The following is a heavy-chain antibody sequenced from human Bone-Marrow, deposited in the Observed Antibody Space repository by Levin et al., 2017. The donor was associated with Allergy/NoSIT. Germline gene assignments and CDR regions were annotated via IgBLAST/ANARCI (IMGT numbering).Heavy chain of an antibody. Sequence: GESLKISCAASGFTFSSYAMSWVRQAPGKGLEWVSAISGSGGSTYYADSVKGRFTISRDNSKNTLYLQMNSLRAEDTAVYYCAKDLGESSTSCQPYDAFDIWGQGTMVTVSS. D-gene: IGHD2-2*01. CDR1: GFTFSSYA. V-gene: IGHV3-23*01. J-gene: IGHJ3*02. CDR2: ISGSGGST. CDR3: AKDLGESSTSCQPYDAFDI.